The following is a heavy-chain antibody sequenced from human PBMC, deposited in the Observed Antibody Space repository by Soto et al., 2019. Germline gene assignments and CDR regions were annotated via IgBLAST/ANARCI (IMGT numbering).Heavy chain of an antibody. Sequence: SLRLSCAASGFTFSSYEMNWVRQAPGKGLEWVSYISSSGSTIYYADSVKGRFTISRDNAKNSLYLQMNSLRAEDTAVYYCARGVSARYCSGGSCYEANYFDYWGQGTLVTVSS. CDR3: ARGVSARYCSGGSCYEANYFDY. CDR2: ISSSGSTI. D-gene: IGHD2-15*01. V-gene: IGHV3-48*03. J-gene: IGHJ4*02. CDR1: GFTFSSYE.